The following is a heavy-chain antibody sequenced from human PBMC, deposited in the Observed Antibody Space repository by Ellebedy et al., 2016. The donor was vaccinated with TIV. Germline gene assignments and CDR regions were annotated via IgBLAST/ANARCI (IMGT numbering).Heavy chain of an antibody. CDR3: AREVGPAAGTDF. CDR1: GYTFTSYG. CDR2: ISTYNGNT. D-gene: IGHD6-13*01. J-gene: IGHJ4*02. Sequence: APVKVSCKASGYTFTSYGIHWVRQAPGQGLQWMGWISTYNGNTDYSQRFQGRVTMTTDTSTSTAYMELRSLRSDDTAIFYCAREVGPAAGTDFWGQGTLVTVSS. V-gene: IGHV1-18*04.